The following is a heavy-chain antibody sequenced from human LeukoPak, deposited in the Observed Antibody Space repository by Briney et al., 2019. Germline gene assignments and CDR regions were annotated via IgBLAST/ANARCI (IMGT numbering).Heavy chain of an antibody. Sequence: SETLSLTCTVSGGSISSYYWSWIRQPPGKGLEWIGYIYYSGSTNYNPSLKSRVTISVDTSKNQVSLKLTSVAAADTAVYYCARCSGSYWYAFDIWGEGTMVSVFS. D-gene: IGHD1-26*01. CDR1: GGSISSYY. V-gene: IGHV4-59*01. J-gene: IGHJ3*02. CDR3: ARCSGSYWYAFDI. CDR2: IYYSGST.